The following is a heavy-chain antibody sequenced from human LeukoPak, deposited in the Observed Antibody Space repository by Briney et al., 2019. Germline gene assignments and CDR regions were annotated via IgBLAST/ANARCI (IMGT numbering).Heavy chain of an antibody. V-gene: IGHV3-48*02. CDR2: ISSSSSTI. CDR1: GFTFSTYW. J-gene: IGHJ6*02. CDR3: ARSAMVRGVIINYYGMDV. D-gene: IGHD3-10*01. Sequence: GGSLRLSCAASGFTFSTYWMHWVRQAPGKGLEWVSYISSSSSTIYYADSVKGRFTISRDNAKNSLYLQMNSLRDEDTAVYYCARSAMVRGVIINYYGMDVWGQGTTVTVSS.